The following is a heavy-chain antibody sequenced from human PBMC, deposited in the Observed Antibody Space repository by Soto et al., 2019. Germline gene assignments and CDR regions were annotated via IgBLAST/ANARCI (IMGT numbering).Heavy chain of an antibody. CDR1: GFSFGSHG. Sequence: GGSLRLSCAASGFSFGSHGMHWVRQAPGKGLEWVAIIWYDGSHQYYADSVKGRFTISRDNSKNTVSLQMDSLRAEDTAVYYFAKDLGSSIAGYGVQPGQLAYWGQGTLVTVSS. CDR2: IWYDGSHQ. CDR3: AKDLGSSIAGYGVQPGQLAY. J-gene: IGHJ4*02. V-gene: IGHV3-33*03. D-gene: IGHD2-8*01.